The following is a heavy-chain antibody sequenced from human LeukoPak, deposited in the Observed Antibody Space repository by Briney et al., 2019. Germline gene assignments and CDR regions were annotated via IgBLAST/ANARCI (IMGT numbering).Heavy chain of an antibody. CDR3: ARGRPHGNDY. Sequence: GGSLRLSCSGSGFTFSSYWMNWVRQAPGKGLVWVSRIASDGSSTTYADSVKGRFSISRDNAKNTLYLQMNSLRVEDTAVYYCARGRPHGNDYWGQGTLVTVSS. V-gene: IGHV3-74*01. J-gene: IGHJ4*02. CDR1: GFTFSSYW. CDR2: IASDGSST. D-gene: IGHD4-23*01.